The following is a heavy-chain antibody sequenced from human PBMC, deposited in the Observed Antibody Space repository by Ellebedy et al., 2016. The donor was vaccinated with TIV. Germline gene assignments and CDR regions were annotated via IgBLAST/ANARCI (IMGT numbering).Heavy chain of an antibody. CDR1: GFTSNSYA. Sequence: PGGSLRLSCAVSGFTSNSYAMSWVRQAPGKGLEWVSTISGTGYSTDYADSVKGRFTISRDTSKNTLYLHMNSLRAEDTATYYCAKDQVAGDGRWVFDMWGQGTKVTVSS. D-gene: IGHD5-24*01. CDR2: ISGTGYST. J-gene: IGHJ3*02. CDR3: AKDQVAGDGRWVFDM. V-gene: IGHV3-23*01.